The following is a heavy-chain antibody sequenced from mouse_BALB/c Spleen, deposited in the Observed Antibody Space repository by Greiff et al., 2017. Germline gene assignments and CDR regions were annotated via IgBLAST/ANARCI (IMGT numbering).Heavy chain of an antibody. V-gene: IGHV1-18*01. D-gene: IGHD2-14*01. CDR2: INPNNGGT. CDR3: ARNGNYRYDGSWFAY. J-gene: IGHJ3*01. CDR1: GYTFTDYN. Sequence: VHVKQSGPELVKPGASVKIPCKASGYTFTDYNMDWVKQSHGKSLEWIGDINPNNGGTIYNQKFKGKATLTVDKSSSTAYMELRSLTSEDTAVYYWARNGNYRYDGSWFAYWGQGTLVTVSA.